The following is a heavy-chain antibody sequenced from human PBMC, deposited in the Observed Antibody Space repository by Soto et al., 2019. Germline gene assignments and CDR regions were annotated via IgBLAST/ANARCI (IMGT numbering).Heavy chain of an antibody. V-gene: IGHV3-11*06. CDR3: GRGGGGGLFDP. CDR2: ISPGSRYP. Sequence: LRLSCEGSGFTFGDSYMSWIRQAPGKGLEWLSYISPGSRYPAYADSVKGRFTISRDNARRSLFLQMTSLTAEDTAMYYCGRGGGGGLFDPWGQGTMVTVSS. CDR1: GFTFGDSY. D-gene: IGHD2-15*01. J-gene: IGHJ5*02.